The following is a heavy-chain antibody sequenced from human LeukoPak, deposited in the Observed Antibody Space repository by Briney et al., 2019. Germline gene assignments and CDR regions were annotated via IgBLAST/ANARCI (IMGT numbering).Heavy chain of an antibody. J-gene: IGHJ5*02. CDR1: GGSISSYY. CDR3: ARAGSSDWFDP. Sequence: KASETLSLTCTVSGGSISSYYWSWIRQPPGKGLEWIGYIYYSGSTNYNPSLKSRVTISVDTSKNQFSLKLSSVTAADTAVYYCARAGSSDWFDPWGQGTLVTASS. V-gene: IGHV4-59*01. CDR2: IYYSGST. D-gene: IGHD6-13*01.